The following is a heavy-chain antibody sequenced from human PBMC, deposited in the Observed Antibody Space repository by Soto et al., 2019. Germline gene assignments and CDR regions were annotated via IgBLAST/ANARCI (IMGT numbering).Heavy chain of an antibody. CDR1: GFTFSDYY. CDR2: ISSSSGTI. Sequence: PGGSLRLSCAASGFTFSDYYMTWIRQAPGSGLEWVSYISSSSGTISYANSVKVRFTISRDNAQNSLYLQMTSLRAEDTAVYYCARGTYRSKTDFDYWGQGTLVTVSS. CDR3: ARGTYRSKTDFDY. V-gene: IGHV3-11*01. J-gene: IGHJ4*02. D-gene: IGHD6-13*01.